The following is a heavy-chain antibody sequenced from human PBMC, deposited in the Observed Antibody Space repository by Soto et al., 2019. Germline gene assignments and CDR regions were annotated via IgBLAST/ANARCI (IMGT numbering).Heavy chain of an antibody. Sequence: GGSLRLSCAASGFTFSSSGMSWVRQAPGKGLECVSAISGSGGITDYADSVKGRFTISRDNSKNTLYVQMNSLRAEDTAVYYCAKSSYYDFLFFDYWGQGTLVTVSS. J-gene: IGHJ4*02. CDR3: AKSSYYDFLFFDY. CDR2: ISGSGGIT. V-gene: IGHV3-23*01. CDR1: GFTFSSSG. D-gene: IGHD3-3*01.